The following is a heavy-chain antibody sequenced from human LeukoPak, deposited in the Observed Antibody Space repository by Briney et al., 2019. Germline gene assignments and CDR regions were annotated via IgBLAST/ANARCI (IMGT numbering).Heavy chain of an antibody. V-gene: IGHV4-59*08. J-gene: IGHJ4*02. D-gene: IGHD1-26*01. Sequence: SETLSLTCTVSGGSITHYYWTWIRQPPGKTLEWIGYSYYSGSTKYNPSLKSRVTISVDTSNNQFSLNLRSVTAADTAVYYCARGDRKRSGSYYSYYFDYWGQGTLVTVSS. CDR1: GGSITHYY. CDR2: SYYSGST. CDR3: ARGDRKRSGSYYSYYFDY.